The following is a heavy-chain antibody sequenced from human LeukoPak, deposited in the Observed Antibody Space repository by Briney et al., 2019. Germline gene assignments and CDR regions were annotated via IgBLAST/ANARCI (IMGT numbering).Heavy chain of an antibody. CDR3: AREWDDSSGYYNY. J-gene: IGHJ4*02. CDR2: IYSGGST. Sequence: GGSLRLSCAASGFTVSSNYMSWARQAAGKGLEWVSVIYSGGSTYYADSVKGRFTISRDNSKNTLYLQMNSLRAEDTAVYYCAREWDDSSGYYNYWGQGTLVTVSS. D-gene: IGHD3-22*01. CDR1: GFTVSSNY. V-gene: IGHV3-53*01.